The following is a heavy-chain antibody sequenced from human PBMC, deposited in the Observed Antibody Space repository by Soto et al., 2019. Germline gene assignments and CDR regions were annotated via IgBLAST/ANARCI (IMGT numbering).Heavy chain of an antibody. J-gene: IGHJ4*02. CDR1: GFTVSTNY. D-gene: IGHD3-10*01. V-gene: IGHV3-66*01. CDR3: ARDSSYYGSGRGVLDD. Sequence: EVQLVESGGGLVRPGGSLRLSCAISGFTVSTNYMSWVRQAPGKGLESVSIIYSDGSTYYAGSVKGRFNTSRDRARNTLYLQMDNLSADDTAVFHCARDSSYYGSGRGVLDDRGQGTLVTVSS. CDR2: IYSDGST.